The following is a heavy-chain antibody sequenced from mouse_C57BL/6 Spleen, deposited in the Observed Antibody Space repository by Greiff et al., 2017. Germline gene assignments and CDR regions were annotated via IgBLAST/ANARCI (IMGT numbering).Heavy chain of an antibody. CDR1: GYTFTSYW. D-gene: IGHD1-1*01. J-gene: IGHJ4*01. CDR2: IYPGSGST. V-gene: IGHV1-55*01. Sequence: QVQLQQPGAELVKPGASVKMSCKASGYTFTSYWITWVKQRPGQGLEWIGDIYPGSGSTNYNEKFKSKATLTVDTSSSTAYTQLSSLTSEDSAVYYCARPTTVVEDAMDYWGQGTSVTVSS. CDR3: ARPTTVVEDAMDY.